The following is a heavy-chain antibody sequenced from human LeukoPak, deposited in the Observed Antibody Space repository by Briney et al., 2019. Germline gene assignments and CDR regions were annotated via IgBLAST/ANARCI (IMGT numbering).Heavy chain of an antibody. CDR3: AREADSSGFYYYYMDV. CDR2: IYYSGST. CDR1: GGSISSYY. V-gene: IGHV4-59*01. J-gene: IGHJ6*03. Sequence: SETLSLTCTVSGGSISSYYWSWIRQPPGKGLEWIGYIYYSGSTNYNPSLKSRVTISVDTSKNQFSLKLSSATAADTAVYYCAREADSSGFYYYYMDVWGKGTTVTVSS. D-gene: IGHD3-22*01.